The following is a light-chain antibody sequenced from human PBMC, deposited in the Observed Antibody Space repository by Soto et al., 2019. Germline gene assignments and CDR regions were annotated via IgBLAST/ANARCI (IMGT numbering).Light chain of an antibody. CDR3: SSYAGSNNWV. Sequence: QSALTQPPSASGSPGQSVTISCTGTSSDVGDYNYVSWYQQHPGKAPKLMIYEVSKRPSGVPDRFSGSKSGNTASLTVSGLQAEAEADYYCSSYAGSNNWVFGGGTKVTVL. CDR1: SSDVGDYNY. V-gene: IGLV2-8*01. CDR2: EVS. J-gene: IGLJ3*02.